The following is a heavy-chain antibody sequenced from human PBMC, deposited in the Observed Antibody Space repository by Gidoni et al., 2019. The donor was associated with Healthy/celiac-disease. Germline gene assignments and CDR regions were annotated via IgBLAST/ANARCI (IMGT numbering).Heavy chain of an antibody. V-gene: IGHV3-30-3*01. J-gene: IGHJ3*02. CDR1: GLTFSSYA. D-gene: IGHD3-22*01. CDR2: ISNDGSNK. Sequence: QVQLVESGGGVVQPGRSLRLSRAASGLTFSSYAMHWVRQAPGKGLEWVAVISNDGSNKYYADSVKGRFTISRDNSKNTLYLQMNSLRAEDTAVYYCASHYDTNDAFDIWGQGTMVTVSS. CDR3: ASHYDTNDAFDI.